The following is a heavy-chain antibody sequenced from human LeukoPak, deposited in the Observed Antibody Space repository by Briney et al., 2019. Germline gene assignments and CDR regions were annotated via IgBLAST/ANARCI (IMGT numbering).Heavy chain of an antibody. CDR2: ISTSSTTI. CDR1: GFTFRSYS. D-gene: IGHD3-22*01. V-gene: IGHV3-48*02. Sequence: GGSLRLSCLSSGFTFRSYSRRWVRQAPGKGLEWVSYISTSSTTIYSADSVKGRFTISRDNAKNSMYLQMNSLRDEDTAVYFCARKNDYDSSRYHNWFAPWGQGTLVTVSS. J-gene: IGHJ5*02. CDR3: ARKNDYDSSRYHNWFAP.